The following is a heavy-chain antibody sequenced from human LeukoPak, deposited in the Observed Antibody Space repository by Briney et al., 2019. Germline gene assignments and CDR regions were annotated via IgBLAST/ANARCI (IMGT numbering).Heavy chain of an antibody. Sequence: SETLSLTCTVSGGSISSYYWSWIRQPPGKGLEWIGYIYYNGSTNYNPSLKSRVTISVDTSENQFSLKLSSVTAADTAVYYCARENDYVWGSYRRYFDYWGQGSLVTVSP. V-gene: IGHV4-59*01. J-gene: IGHJ4*02. D-gene: IGHD3-16*02. CDR2: IYYNGST. CDR3: ARENDYVWGSYRRYFDY. CDR1: GGSISSYY.